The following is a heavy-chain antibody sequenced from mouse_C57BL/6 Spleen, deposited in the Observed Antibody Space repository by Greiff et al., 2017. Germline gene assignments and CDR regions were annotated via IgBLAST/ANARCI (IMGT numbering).Heavy chain of an antibody. CDR3: ARPYYSNSYAMDY. V-gene: IGHV5-17*01. Sequence: EVKLEESGGGLVKPGGSLKLSCAASGFTFSDYGMHWVRQAPEKGLEWVAYISSGSSTIYYADTVKGRFTISRDNAKNTLFLQMTSLRSEDTAMYYCARPYYSNSYAMDYWGQGTSVTVSS. CDR2: ISSGSSTI. D-gene: IGHD2-5*01. CDR1: GFTFSDYG. J-gene: IGHJ4*01.